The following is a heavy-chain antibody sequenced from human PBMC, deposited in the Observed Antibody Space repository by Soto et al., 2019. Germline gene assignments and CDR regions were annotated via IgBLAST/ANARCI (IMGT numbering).Heavy chain of an antibody. CDR2: IIPYLGVT. J-gene: IGHJ4*02. D-gene: IGHD2-2*01. Sequence: QVKLVQSGAEVKKPGSSVKVSCKASGGTFSPYTINWVRQAPGQGLEWMGRIIPYLGVTNYAQKFQARVTITADKCTSTAYMELSGLRFEDTAVYYCARDWESTVATWSFVGFWGRGTLVTVSS. V-gene: IGHV1-69*08. CDR1: GGTFSPYT. CDR3: ARDWESTVATWSFVGF.